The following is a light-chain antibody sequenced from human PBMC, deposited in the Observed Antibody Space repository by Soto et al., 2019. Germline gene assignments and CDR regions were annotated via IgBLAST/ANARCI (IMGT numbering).Light chain of an antibody. CDR3: QTWGTGFQV. V-gene: IGLV4-69*01. CDR2: LNNDGSH. CDR1: SGHSSYA. Sequence: QLVLTQSHSASASLGASVKLTCTLRSGHSSYAIAWHQMQPGKGPRYLMDLNNDGSHTKGDGIPDRFSGSSSGAERYLIISGLQSEDEADYYCQTWGTGFQVFGGGTKLTVL. J-gene: IGLJ2*01.